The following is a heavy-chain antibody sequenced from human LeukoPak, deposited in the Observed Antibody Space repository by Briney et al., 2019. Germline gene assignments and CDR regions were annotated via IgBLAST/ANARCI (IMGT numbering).Heavy chain of an antibody. J-gene: IGHJ3*02. CDR1: GFTFSNAW. CDR2: IKSKTDGRTT. CDR3: TTDPIAVAGTSFDI. D-gene: IGHD6-19*01. Sequence: GGSLRLSCAASGFTFSNAWMSWVRQAPGKGLEWVGRIKSKTDGRTTDYAAPVKDRFTISRDDSKNTLYLQMNSLKTEDTAVYYCTTDPIAVAGTSFDIWGQGTMVTVSS. V-gene: IGHV3-15*01.